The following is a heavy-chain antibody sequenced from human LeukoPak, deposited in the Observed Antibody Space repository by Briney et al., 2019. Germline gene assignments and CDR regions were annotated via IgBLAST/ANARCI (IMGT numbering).Heavy chain of an antibody. D-gene: IGHD5-18*01. CDR3: ARDRGDVWDTARWFDP. CDR1: GGSISSYY. Sequence: PSETLSLTCTVSGGSISSYYWSWIRQPPGKGLEWIGYIYYSGSTYYNPSLRSRVTISVDTSKNQFSLKLSSVTAADTAVYYCARDRGDVWDTARWFDPWGQGTLVTVSS. J-gene: IGHJ5*02. V-gene: IGHV4-59*01. CDR2: IYYSGST.